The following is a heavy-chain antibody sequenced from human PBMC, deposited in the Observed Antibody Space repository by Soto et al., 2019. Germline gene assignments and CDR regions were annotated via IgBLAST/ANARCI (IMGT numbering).Heavy chain of an antibody. CDR1: GFTFSSYG. V-gene: IGHV3-30*18. CDR3: AKGRVAVAATVDY. D-gene: IGHD2-15*01. J-gene: IGHJ4*02. Sequence: QVQLVESGGGVVQPGRSLRLSCAASGFTFSSYGMHWVRQAPGKGLEWVAVISYDGRNKYYADSVKGRFTIYRDNSKNTGYMHENSRRAGDRGVHCCAKGRVAVAATVDYRGPGTLVTGSS. CDR2: ISYDGRNK.